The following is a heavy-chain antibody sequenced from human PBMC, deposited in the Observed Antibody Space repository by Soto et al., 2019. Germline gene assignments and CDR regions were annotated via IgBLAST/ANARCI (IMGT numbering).Heavy chain of an antibody. CDR1: GGTFSSYA. V-gene: IGHV1-69*13. Sequence: SVKVSCKASGGTFSSYAISWVRQAPGQGLEWMGGIIPIFGTANYAQKFQGRVTITADESTSTAYMELSSLRSEDAAVYYCARGVRGVIGGYYYYGMDVWGQGTTVTVSS. CDR2: IIPIFGTA. CDR3: ARGVRGVIGGYYYYGMDV. J-gene: IGHJ6*02. D-gene: IGHD3-10*01.